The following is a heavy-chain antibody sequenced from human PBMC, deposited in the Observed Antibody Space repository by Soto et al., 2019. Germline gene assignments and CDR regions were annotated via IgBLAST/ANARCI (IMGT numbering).Heavy chain of an antibody. J-gene: IGHJ4*02. CDR3: AKDGPPYCSGGSCYYLDY. CDR1: GFTFSSYG. CDR2: ISYDGSNK. D-gene: IGHD2-15*01. Sequence: QVQLVESGGGVVQPGRSLRLSCAASGFTFSSYGMHWVRQAPGKGLEWVAVISYDGSNKYYADSVKGRFTISRDNSKNPLYLQMNSLRAEDTAVYYCAKDGPPYCSGGSCYYLDYWGQGTLVTVSS. V-gene: IGHV3-30*18.